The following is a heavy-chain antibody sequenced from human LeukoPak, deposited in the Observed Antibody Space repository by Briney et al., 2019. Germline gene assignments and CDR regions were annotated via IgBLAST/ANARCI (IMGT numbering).Heavy chain of an antibody. CDR1: GFTFSSYG. Sequence: QPGGSLRLSCAASGFTFSSYGMHWVRQAPGKGLEWVAFIRYDGSSKYYADSVKGRFTISRDNAKNSLYLHVNSLRAEDTAVYCCAREAGEAFDIWGQGTMVTVSS. J-gene: IGHJ3*02. CDR3: AREAGEAFDI. CDR2: IRYDGSSK. D-gene: IGHD7-27*01. V-gene: IGHV3-30*02.